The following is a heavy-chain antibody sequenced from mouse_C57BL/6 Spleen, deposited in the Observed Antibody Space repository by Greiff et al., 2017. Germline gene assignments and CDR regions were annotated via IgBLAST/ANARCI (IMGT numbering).Heavy chain of an antibody. D-gene: IGHD2-4*01. CDR1: GFSLTSSG. CDR3: ARSNPYDYDEGGYFDY. J-gene: IGHJ2*01. Sequence: VQLKESGPGLVQPSQSLSITCTVSGFSLTSSGVHWVRQSPGKGLEWLGVIWSGGSTDYNAAFISRLSISKDNSKSQVFFKMNSLQADDTAIYYCARSNPYDYDEGGYFDYWGQGTTLTVSS. CDR2: IWSGGST. V-gene: IGHV2-2*01.